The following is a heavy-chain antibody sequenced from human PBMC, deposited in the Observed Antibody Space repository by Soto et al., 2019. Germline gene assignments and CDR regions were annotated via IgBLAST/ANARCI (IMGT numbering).Heavy chain of an antibody. D-gene: IGHD2-2*01. V-gene: IGHV5-51*01. CDR1: GYSFTSYW. Sequence: GESLKISCKGSGYSFTSYWIGWVRQMPGKGLEWMGIIYPGDSDTRYSPSFQGQVTISADKSISTAYLQWSSLKASDTAMYYCARRYCSSTSCYDNWFDPWGQGTLVTVSS. J-gene: IGHJ5*02. CDR3: ARRYCSSTSCYDNWFDP. CDR2: IYPGDSDT.